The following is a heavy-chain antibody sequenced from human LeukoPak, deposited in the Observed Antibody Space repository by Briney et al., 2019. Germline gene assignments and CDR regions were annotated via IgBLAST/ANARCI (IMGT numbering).Heavy chain of an antibody. V-gene: IGHV3-48*01. D-gene: IGHD1-26*01. CDR1: GFTFSTST. CDR3: AKDGGTHFDH. Sequence: GGSLRLSCEASGFTFSTSTMHWVRQAPGKGLEWVSYISSSGTTISYAQSVKGRFTITRDNAQNSLTLHMNTLRADDTAVYYCAKDGGTHFDHWGQGTLVTVSS. CDR2: ISSSGTTI. J-gene: IGHJ4*02.